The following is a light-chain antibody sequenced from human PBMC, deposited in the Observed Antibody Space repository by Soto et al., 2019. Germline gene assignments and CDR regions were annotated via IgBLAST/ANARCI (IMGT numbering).Light chain of an antibody. V-gene: IGLV1-40*01. CDR1: SSNIGAGND. CDR3: QSYDNNFSVL. J-gene: IGLJ2*01. CDR2: ANN. Sequence: QSVLTQPPSVSGAPGQRVTISCTGSSSNIGAGNDVHWYQHLPGTAPKLLIYANNNRPAGVPDRFSGSKSGASASLAITGLQAEDEADYSCQSYDNNFSVLFGGGTKLTVL.